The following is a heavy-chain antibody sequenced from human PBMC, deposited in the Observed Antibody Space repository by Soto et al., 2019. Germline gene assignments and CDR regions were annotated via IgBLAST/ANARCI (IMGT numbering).Heavy chain of an antibody. D-gene: IGHD2-8*01. Sequence: PSETLSLTCTVSGVSISSYYWSWIRQPPGKGLEWIGYIYYSGSTNYNPSLKSRVTISVDTSKNQFSLKLSSVTAADTAVYYCARDRGYCTNGVCPLYYFDYWGQGTLVTVSS. CDR3: ARDRGYCTNGVCPLYYFDY. J-gene: IGHJ4*02. V-gene: IGHV4-59*01. CDR1: GVSISSYY. CDR2: IYYSGST.